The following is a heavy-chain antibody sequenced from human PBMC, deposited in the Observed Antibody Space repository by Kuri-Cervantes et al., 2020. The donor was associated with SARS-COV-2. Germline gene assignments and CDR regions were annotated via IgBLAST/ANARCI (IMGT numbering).Heavy chain of an antibody. J-gene: IGHJ5*02. V-gene: IGHV4-59*10. D-gene: IGHD6-25*01. Sequence: SETLSLTCTVYGGSISSYYWSWLRQPAGKGLEWIGRIHVNGRTNYNPSLKSRVTMSVDASKNHFSLKLRSVTAADTSVYYCARTGSSGWPGSHWFDPRGQGPLAT. CDR1: GGSISSYY. CDR2: IHVNGRT. CDR3: ARTGSSGWPGSHWFDP.